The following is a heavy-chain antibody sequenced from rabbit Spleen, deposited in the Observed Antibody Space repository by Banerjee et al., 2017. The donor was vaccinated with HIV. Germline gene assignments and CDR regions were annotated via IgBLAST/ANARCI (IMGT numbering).Heavy chain of an antibody. J-gene: IGHJ3*01. CDR1: GVSLNDKDV. CDR2: INAITGKA. V-gene: IGHV1S45*01. Sequence: QEQLEASGGGLVKPEGSLTLTCKASGVSLNDKDVMCWVRQAPGKGLEWIACINAITGKAVYATWAKGRFTISKTSSTTVTLQVTSLTAADTATYFCARGAGAAGYGMWGQGTLVTVS. CDR3: ARGAGAAGYGM. D-gene: IGHD7-1*01.